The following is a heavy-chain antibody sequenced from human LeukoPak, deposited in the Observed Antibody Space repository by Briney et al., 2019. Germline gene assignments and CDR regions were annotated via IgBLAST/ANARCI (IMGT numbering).Heavy chain of an antibody. CDR3: ATRKKGMATAGFDY. CDR2: IYPGDSDT. J-gene: IGHJ4*02. D-gene: IGHD5-24*01. Sequence: GESLKISCTGSGYSFTNYWIGWVRQTPGKGLEWMGIIYPGDSDTRYSPSFQGHVTISAETSINTAYLQWSSLKASDTAFYYCATRKKGMATAGFDYWGQGTLVTVSS. V-gene: IGHV5-51*01. CDR1: GYSFTNYW.